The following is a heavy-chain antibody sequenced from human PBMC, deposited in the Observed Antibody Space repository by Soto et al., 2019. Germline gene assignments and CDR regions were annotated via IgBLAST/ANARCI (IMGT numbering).Heavy chain of an antibody. CDR3: ARHLATPGTRGFDS. CDR1: SGSFTSANW. CDR2: IYLGGTT. V-gene: IGHV4-4*02. Sequence: QVQLQESGPGLVKPSGTLSLTCAVSSGSFTSANWWSWVRQPPGKGLEWIGEIYLGGTTNYNPSLKSRVTISLDKSKNHFSLNLASVTAADTAVYYCARHLATPGTRGFDSWGQGTLVTVSS. D-gene: IGHD6-13*01. J-gene: IGHJ4*02.